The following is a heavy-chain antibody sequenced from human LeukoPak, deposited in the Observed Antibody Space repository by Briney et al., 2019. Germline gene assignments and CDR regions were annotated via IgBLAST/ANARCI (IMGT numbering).Heavy chain of an antibody. V-gene: IGHV1-2*02. Sequence: ASVKVSCKGSGYTFTGYYIHWVRQAPGQGLEWMGWVNPNNGATNYAQKFQGRVTMTRDTSLNTAYMELRRLRSDDTALYYCARGGTIFGVALLGSSMDVWGKGTTVTVSS. CDR3: ARGGTIFGVALLGSSMDV. CDR2: VNPNNGAT. J-gene: IGHJ6*03. CDR1: GYTFTGYY. D-gene: IGHD3-3*01.